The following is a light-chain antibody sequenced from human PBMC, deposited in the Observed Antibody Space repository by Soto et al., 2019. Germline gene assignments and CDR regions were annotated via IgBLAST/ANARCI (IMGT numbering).Light chain of an antibody. V-gene: IGKV1-6*01. Sequence: VPLTQAPTSPSATLGDRIARSFRASQGIRTDLGWYQQSPGKAPKVLIVGASTLQSGVPSRFSGSGSGTDFTLTISSLQPKDSATYYCLQDFSYPRTFGQGTKVDIK. CDR1: QGIRTD. CDR2: GAS. J-gene: IGKJ1*01. CDR3: LQDFSYPRT.